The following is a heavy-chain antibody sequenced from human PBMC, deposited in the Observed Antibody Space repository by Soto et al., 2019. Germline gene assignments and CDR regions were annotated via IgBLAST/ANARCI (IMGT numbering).Heavy chain of an antibody. CDR1: GFTFSSYS. D-gene: IGHD2-21*01. Sequence: QVQLVESGGGVVQPGRSLRLSCAASGFTFSSYSMHWVRQAPGKGLEWVAAMSYDGNSKYFADSVKGRFTISRDNSKNTLSLQMNSLGAEDSAVYYCARGRTVRDHDDFDLWGQGNLVTLSS. CDR2: MSYDGNSK. J-gene: IGHJ4*02. CDR3: ARGRTVRDHDDFDL. V-gene: IGHV3-30-3*01.